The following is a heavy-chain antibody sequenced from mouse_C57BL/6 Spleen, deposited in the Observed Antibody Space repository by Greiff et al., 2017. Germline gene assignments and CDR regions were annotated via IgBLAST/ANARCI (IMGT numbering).Heavy chain of an antibody. V-gene: IGHV1-81*01. CDR2: IYPRSGNT. CDR1: GYTFTSYG. Sequence: QVQLKESGAELARPGASVKLSCKASGYTFTSYGISWVKQRTGQGLEWIGEIYPRSGNTYYNEKFKGKATLTADKSSSTAYMELRSLTSEDSAVYFCASPPSSPLDYWGQGTTLTVSS. CDR3: ASPPSSPLDY. D-gene: IGHD1-1*01. J-gene: IGHJ2*01.